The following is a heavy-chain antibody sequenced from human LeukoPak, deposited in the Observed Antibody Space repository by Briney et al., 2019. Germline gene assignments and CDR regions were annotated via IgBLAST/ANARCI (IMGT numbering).Heavy chain of an antibody. D-gene: IGHD3-10*01. Sequence: PSETLSLTCTVSGGSISSGSYYWSWIRQPAGKGLEWIGRIYTSGSTNYNPSLKSRVTISVDTSKNQFSLKLSSVTAADTAVYYCARLVLFADPVRGVRVYYFDYWGQGTLVTVSS. V-gene: IGHV4-61*02. CDR3: ARLVLFADPVRGVRVYYFDY. CDR2: IYTSGST. CDR1: GGSISSGSYY. J-gene: IGHJ4*02.